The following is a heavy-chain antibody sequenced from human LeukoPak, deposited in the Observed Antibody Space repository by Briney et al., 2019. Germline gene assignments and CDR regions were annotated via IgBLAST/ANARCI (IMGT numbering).Heavy chain of an antibody. CDR1: GFTFSSYG. CDR2: IWYDGSSK. D-gene: IGHD2-2*01. CDR3: ANLNLGYCSSTSCSGPPWADY. J-gene: IGHJ4*02. V-gene: IGHV3-33*06. Sequence: GRALRLSCAASGFTFSSYGMHWVRQAPGKGLEWVAVIWYDGSSKYYADSVKGRDTISRDNSKNTLYLQMNSLRAEDTAVYYCANLNLGYCSSTSCSGPPWADYWGQGTLVTVSS.